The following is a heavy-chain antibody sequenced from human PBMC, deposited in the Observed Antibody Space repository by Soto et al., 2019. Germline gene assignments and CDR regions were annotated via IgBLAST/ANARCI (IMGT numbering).Heavy chain of an antibody. CDR1: GYTFTSYD. D-gene: IGHD1-1*01. Sequence: QVQLVQSGAEVKKPGASVKVSCKASGYTFTSYDINWVRQATGQGLEWMGWMNPNSGNTGYAQKSQGRVTMTRNTSISTAYMALSSLRSEDTAVYYCPSERTGTTSMDVWGQGTTVTVSS. J-gene: IGHJ6*02. CDR3: PSERTGTTSMDV. CDR2: MNPNSGNT. V-gene: IGHV1-8*01.